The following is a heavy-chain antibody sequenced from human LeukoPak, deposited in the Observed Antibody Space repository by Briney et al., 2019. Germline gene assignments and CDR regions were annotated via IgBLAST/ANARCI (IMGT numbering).Heavy chain of an antibody. CDR1: GGSISSGGYY. V-gene: IGHV4-31*03. CDR3: ARGSNDYGDY. J-gene: IGHJ4*02. CDR2: IYYSGST. Sequence: SETLSLTCTVSGGSISSGGYYWSWIRQHPGKGLEWIGYIYYSGSTYYNPSLKSRVTISVDTSKNQFSLKLSPVTAADTAVYYCARGSNDYGDYWGQGTLVTVSS.